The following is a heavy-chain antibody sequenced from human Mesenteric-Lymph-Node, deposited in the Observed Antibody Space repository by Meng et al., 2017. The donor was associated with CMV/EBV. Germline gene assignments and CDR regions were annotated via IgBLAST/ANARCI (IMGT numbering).Heavy chain of an antibody. CDR2: ISWNSGSI. D-gene: IGHD2-15*01. CDR3: AKSVARGPVYYFDQ. CDR1: GFTFDDYA. Sequence: SLKISCAASGFTFDDYAMHWVRQAPGKGLEWVSGISWNSGSIYYADSVRGRFTISRDNAKNSLYLQMSSLRAEDTALYYCAKSVARGPVYYFDQWGQGTLVTVSS. J-gene: IGHJ4*02. V-gene: IGHV3-9*01.